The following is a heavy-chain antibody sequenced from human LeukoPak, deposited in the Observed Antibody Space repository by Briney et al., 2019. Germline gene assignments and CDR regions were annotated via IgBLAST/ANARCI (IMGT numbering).Heavy chain of an antibody. V-gene: IGHV3-48*02. Sequence: GRSLRLSCAASGFTFSSYSMNWVRQAPGKGLEWVSYISSSSSTIYYADSVKGRFTISRDNAKNSLYLQMNSLRDEDTAVYYCARGPGYTGDVYFDYWGQGTLVTVSS. CDR1: GFTFSSYS. D-gene: IGHD5-12*01. CDR2: ISSSSSTI. J-gene: IGHJ4*02. CDR3: ARGPGYTGDVYFDY.